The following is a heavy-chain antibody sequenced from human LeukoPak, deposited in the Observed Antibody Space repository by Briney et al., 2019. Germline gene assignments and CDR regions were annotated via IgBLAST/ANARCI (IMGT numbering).Heavy chain of an antibody. D-gene: IGHD5-24*01. CDR3: ARARDGYNHFDY. V-gene: IGHV1-69*13. CDR1: GGTFSSYA. CDR2: IIPIFGTA. J-gene: IGHJ4*02. Sequence: ASVKVSCKASGGTFSSYAISWVRQAPGQGLEWMGGIIPIFGTANYAQKFQGRVTITADESTSTAYMELSSLRSEDTAVYYCARARDGYNHFDYWGQGTLVTVSS.